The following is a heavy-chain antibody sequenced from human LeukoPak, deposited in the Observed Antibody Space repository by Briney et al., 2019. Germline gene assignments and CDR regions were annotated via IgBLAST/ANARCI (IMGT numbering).Heavy chain of an antibody. CDR1: GYTFTGYY. J-gene: IGHJ4*02. CDR3: ASRTSTIAAAEYFDY. CDR2: IIPILGIA. V-gene: IGHV1-69*02. D-gene: IGHD6-13*01. Sequence: ASVKVSCKASGYTFTGYYMHWVRQAPGQGLEWMGRIIPILGIANYAQKFQGRVTITADKSTSTAYMELSSLRSEDTAVYYCASRTSTIAAAEYFDYWGQGTLVTVSS.